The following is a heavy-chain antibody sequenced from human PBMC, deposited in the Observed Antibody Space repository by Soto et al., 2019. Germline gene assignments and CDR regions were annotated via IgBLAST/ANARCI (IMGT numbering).Heavy chain of an antibody. CDR1: GFSFTNAW. Sequence: PGGSLRLSCAASGFSFTNAWMNWVRQAPGKGLEWVGRIKGESDGGTTTYGAPVKARFTISRDDSNRTIFLQMNSLKTDDTAVYYCTTDLKIGAEKGRCWGQGTLVTVSS. CDR2: IKGESDGGTT. D-gene: IGHD3-16*01. J-gene: IGHJ4*02. V-gene: IGHV3-15*07. CDR3: TTDLKIGAEKGRC.